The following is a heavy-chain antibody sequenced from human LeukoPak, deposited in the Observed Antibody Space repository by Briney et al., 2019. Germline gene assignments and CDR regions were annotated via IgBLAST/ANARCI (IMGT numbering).Heavy chain of an antibody. V-gene: IGHV3-21*01. CDR3: ATQTDSSGYYPY. CDR1: GFTFSSYS. J-gene: IGHJ4*02. Sequence: PGRSLRLSCAASGFTFSSYSMNWVRQAPGKGLEWVSSISSSSSYIYYADSVKGRFTISRDNAKNSLYLQMNSLRAEDTAVYYCATQTDSSGYYPYWGQGTLVTVSS. D-gene: IGHD3-22*01. CDR2: ISSSSSYI.